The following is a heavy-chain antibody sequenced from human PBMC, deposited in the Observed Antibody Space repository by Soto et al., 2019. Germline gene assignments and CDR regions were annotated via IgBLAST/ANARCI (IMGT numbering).Heavy chain of an antibody. D-gene: IGHD1-26*01. CDR3: ARRWGAAVDY. CDR2: IYYSGST. V-gene: IGHV4-59*08. CDR1: GCSISSYY. Sequence: PSETLSLTCTVSGCSISSYYWSWIRQPPGKGLEWIGYIYYSGSTNYNPSLKSRVTISVDTSKNQFSLKLSSVTAADTAVYYCARRWGAAVDYWGQGTLVTVS. J-gene: IGHJ4*02.